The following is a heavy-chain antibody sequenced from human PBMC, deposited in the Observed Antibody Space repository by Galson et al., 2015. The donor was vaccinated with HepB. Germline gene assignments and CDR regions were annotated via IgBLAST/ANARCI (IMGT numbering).Heavy chain of an antibody. CDR3: AREAPQVGAIDY. CDR1: GFTFSRYW. Sequence: LRLSCAASGFTFSRYWMHWVRQAPGKGLVWVSRINNDGDESSTTYADSVKGRFTISRDNAKNTLHLQMNSLRAEDTAVYYCAREAPQVGAIDYWGQGTLVTVSS. D-gene: IGHD1-26*01. CDR2: INNDGDESST. J-gene: IGHJ4*02. V-gene: IGHV3-74*01.